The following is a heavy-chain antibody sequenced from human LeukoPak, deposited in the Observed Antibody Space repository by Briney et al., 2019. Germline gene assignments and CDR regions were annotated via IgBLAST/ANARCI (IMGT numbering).Heavy chain of an antibody. J-gene: IGHJ4*02. Sequence: SETLSLTCTVSGGSISSSYWSWIRQPPGKGLEWIGYIYYSGTTNYNPSLKSRLTISVDTSKNQFSLKLSSVTAADTAVYYCARRGFCSGGTFLTFDLWGQGTLVTVS. D-gene: IGHD2-15*01. V-gene: IGHV4-59*08. CDR2: IYYSGTT. CDR3: ARRGFCSGGTFLTFDL. CDR1: GGSISSSY.